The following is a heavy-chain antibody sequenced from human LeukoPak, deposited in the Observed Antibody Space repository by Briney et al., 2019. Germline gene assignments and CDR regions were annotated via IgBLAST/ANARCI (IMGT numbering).Heavy chain of an antibody. J-gene: IGHJ4*02. V-gene: IGHV4-61*02. CDR2: IYTSGST. CDR3: AREEVVVAATVFDY. Sequence: KASQTLSLTCTVSGGSISSGSYYWSWIRQPAGKGLEWIGRIYTSGSTNYNPSLKSRVTMSVDTSKNQFSLKLSSVTAADTAVYYCAREEVVVAATVFDYWGQGTLVTVSS. CDR1: GGSISSGSYY. D-gene: IGHD2-15*01.